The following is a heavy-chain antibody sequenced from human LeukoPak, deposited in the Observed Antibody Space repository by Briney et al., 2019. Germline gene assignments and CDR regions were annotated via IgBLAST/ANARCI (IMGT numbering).Heavy chain of an antibody. CDR2: IFYDGVKD. CDR1: GFTFSSYG. Sequence: GGSLRLSCAASGFTFSSYGMHWVRQAPGKGREWVAFIFYDGVKDYYADSVKGRFTISRDNSKNTVFLQMNSLRGDDTAVYYCAKDRLAYKYYYYMDVWGKGTAVTVSS. D-gene: IGHD2-21*01. J-gene: IGHJ6*03. V-gene: IGHV3-30*02. CDR3: AKDRLAYKYYYYMDV.